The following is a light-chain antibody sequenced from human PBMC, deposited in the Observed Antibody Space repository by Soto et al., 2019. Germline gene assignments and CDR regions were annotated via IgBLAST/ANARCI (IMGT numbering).Light chain of an antibody. Sequence: AIQLTQSPSSLYASVGDRVTITCRASQAIRTALGWYQQKPRKAPKLLIYDGSTLQSGVPSRFSGSGSGTEFTLTISSLQPDDVATYYCQQYNALWYTFGQGTKV. V-gene: IGKV1-13*02. CDR1: QAIRTA. CDR3: QQYNALWYT. CDR2: DGS. J-gene: IGKJ2*01.